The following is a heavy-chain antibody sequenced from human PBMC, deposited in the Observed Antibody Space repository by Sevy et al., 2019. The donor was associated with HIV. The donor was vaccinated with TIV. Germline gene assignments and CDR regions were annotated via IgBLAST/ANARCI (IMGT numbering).Heavy chain of an antibody. D-gene: IGHD3-22*01. J-gene: IGHJ3*02. CDR1: GFTFSSYA. CDR2: ISGSGGST. V-gene: IGHV3-23*01. CDR3: AKEMRAYYYDSSGNFDAFDI. Sequence: GGSLRLSCAASGFTFSSYAMSWVRQAPGKGLEWVSAISGSGGSTYYADSVKGRFTISRDNSKNTLYLQMNSLRAEDTAVYYSAKEMRAYYYDSSGNFDAFDIWGQGTMVTVSS.